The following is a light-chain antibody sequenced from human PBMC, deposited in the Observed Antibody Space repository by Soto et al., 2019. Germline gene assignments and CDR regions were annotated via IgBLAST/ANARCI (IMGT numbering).Light chain of an antibody. CDR2: GTS. Sequence: EIVLTQSPGTLSLSPGERATLSCRASQSVSSSYLAWYQQKPGQAPRLLMYGTSSRATGIPDRFSGSESGTDFTLTISRLEPEDFAVYYCQQYHSSLWTFGQGTKVDIK. CDR1: QSVSSSY. V-gene: IGKV3-20*01. CDR3: QQYHSSLWT. J-gene: IGKJ1*01.